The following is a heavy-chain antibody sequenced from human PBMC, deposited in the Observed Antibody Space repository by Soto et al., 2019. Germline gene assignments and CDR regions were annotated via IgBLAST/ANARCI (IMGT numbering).Heavy chain of an antibody. V-gene: IGHV3-11*01. J-gene: IGHJ4*02. D-gene: IGHD2-15*01. CDR1: GFTFSDYY. Sequence: PGGSLRLSCAASGFTFSDYYMSWIRQAPGKGLEWVSYISSSGSTIYYADSVKGRFTISRDNAKNSLYLQMNSLRAEDTAVYYCARDLMVAATVFDYWGQGTLVTVSS. CDR2: ISSSGSTI. CDR3: ARDLMVAATVFDY.